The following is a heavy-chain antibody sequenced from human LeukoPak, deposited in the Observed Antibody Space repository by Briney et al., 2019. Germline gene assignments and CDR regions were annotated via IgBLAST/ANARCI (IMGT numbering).Heavy chain of an antibody. V-gene: IGHV3-66*01. Sequence: GGPLRLSCAASGVTVNSNYMSWVRQAPGKGLDWVAVIFSGGTTYYADSVKGRFTISRDNSKNTLYLQMNSLRAEDTAVYYCARGPITMIGWFDPWGQGTLVTVSS. D-gene: IGHD3-22*01. CDR3: ARGPITMIGWFDP. CDR1: GVTVNSNY. J-gene: IGHJ5*02. CDR2: IFSGGTT.